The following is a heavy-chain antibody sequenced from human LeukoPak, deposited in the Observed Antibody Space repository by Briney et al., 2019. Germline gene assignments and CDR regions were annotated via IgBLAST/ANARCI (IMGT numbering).Heavy chain of an antibody. CDR3: AKDTLRYFDLYYFDY. V-gene: IGHV3-23*01. Sequence: GGSLRLSCAASGFTFSSYAMSWVRQAPGKGLEWVSGISGSGGSTYYADSLKGPFTISTDNSKNTLYLQMNSLRAEDTAVYYCAKDTLRYFDLYYFDYWGQGTLVTVSS. J-gene: IGHJ4*02. CDR2: ISGSGGST. CDR1: GFTFSSYA. D-gene: IGHD3-9*01.